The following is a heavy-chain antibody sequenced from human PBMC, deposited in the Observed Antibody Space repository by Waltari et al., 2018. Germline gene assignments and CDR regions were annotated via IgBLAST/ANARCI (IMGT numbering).Heavy chain of an antibody. CDR3: ARVDHDDESCAY. J-gene: IGHJ4*02. V-gene: IGHV3-7*01. CDR2: IKPDGSER. Sequence: EVQLVESGGGLVQPGGSLGLSCAASGFTFSHDWMTWVRQGQGKGLEWVANIKPDGSERNHADSVKGRFTISRDNADNSLFLQMTSLRAEDTAVYYCARVDHDDESCAYWGQGTLVTVSS. CDR1: GFTFSHDW. D-gene: IGHD3-16*01.